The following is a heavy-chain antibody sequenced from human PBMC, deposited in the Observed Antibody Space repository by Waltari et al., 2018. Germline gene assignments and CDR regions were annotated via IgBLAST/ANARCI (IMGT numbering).Heavy chain of an antibody. CDR3: ARGSSGYYYRTGYDAFDI. J-gene: IGHJ3*02. Sequence: LEWVAVIWYDGSNKDYADSLKVRFTISRDNSKNTLYLQMNSLRAEDTAVYYCARGSSGYYYRTGYDAFDIWGQGTMVTVSS. D-gene: IGHD3-22*01. CDR2: IWYDGSNK. V-gene: IGHV3-33*01.